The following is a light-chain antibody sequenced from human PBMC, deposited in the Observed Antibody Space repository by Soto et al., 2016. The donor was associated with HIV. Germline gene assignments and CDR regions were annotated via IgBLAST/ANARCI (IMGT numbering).Light chain of an antibody. J-gene: IGKJ4*01. CDR3: LQHKNYPLT. Sequence: DIQMTQSPSAMSASVGDRVTITCRTSQDISNYLAWFQQKPGKVPRRLIYGASCLQSGVPSRFSGSGSGTEFTLTINNLQPEDFATYYCLQHKNYPLTFGGGTKVEV. CDR1: QDISNY. V-gene: IGKV1-17*03. CDR2: GAS.